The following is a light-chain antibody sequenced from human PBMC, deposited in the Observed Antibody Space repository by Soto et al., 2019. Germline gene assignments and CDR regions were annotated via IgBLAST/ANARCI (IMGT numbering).Light chain of an antibody. Sequence: QSALTQPPSASGSPGQSVTISCTGTSSDVGGYNYVSWYQQHPGKAPKLMIYEVSKRPSGVPDRFSGSKSGNTAYLTVSGLQAEDEADYYCSSYAGSNNLYVFGTGTKLTVL. CDR2: EVS. CDR3: SSYAGSNNLYV. V-gene: IGLV2-8*01. CDR1: SSDVGGYNY. J-gene: IGLJ1*01.